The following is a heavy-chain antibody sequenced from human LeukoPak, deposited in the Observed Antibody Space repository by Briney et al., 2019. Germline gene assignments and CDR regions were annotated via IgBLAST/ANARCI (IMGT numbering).Heavy chain of an antibody. J-gene: IGHJ4*02. D-gene: IGHD4-17*01. CDR2: IIPILGIA. Sequence: GASVKVSCKASGGTFSSYAISWVRQAPGQGLEWMGRIIPILGIANYAQKFQGRVTITADKSTSTAYMELSSLRSEDTAVYYCARVSMGDYAVDYWGQGTLSPSPQ. V-gene: IGHV1-69*04. CDR1: GGTFSSYA. CDR3: ARVSMGDYAVDY.